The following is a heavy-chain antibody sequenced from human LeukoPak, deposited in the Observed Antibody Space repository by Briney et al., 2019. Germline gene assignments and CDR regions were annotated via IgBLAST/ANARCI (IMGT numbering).Heavy chain of an antibody. CDR2: IIPILGIA. CDR1: GYTFTSYG. Sequence: ASVKVSCKASGYTFTSYGISWLRQAPGQGLEWMGRIIPILGIANYAQKFQGRVTITADKSTSTAYMELSSLRSEDTAVYYCARDSGSYSFDYWGQGTLVTVSS. D-gene: IGHD1-26*01. J-gene: IGHJ4*02. CDR3: ARDSGSYSFDY. V-gene: IGHV1-69*04.